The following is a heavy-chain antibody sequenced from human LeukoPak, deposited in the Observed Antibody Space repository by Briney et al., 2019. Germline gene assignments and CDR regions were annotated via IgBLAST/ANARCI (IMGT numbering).Heavy chain of an antibody. V-gene: IGHV4-61*05. CDR1: GGSISSSSYY. CDR2: IHPSGST. CDR3: ARRNYGDYDHYFDY. D-gene: IGHD4-17*01. Sequence: SETLSLTCTVSGGSISSSSYYWSWIRQPPGKGLEWIGYIHPSGSTNYNPSLKSRVTISVDTSRNQFSLNLRSVTAADTAVYFCARRNYGDYDHYFDYWGQGILVTVSS. J-gene: IGHJ4*02.